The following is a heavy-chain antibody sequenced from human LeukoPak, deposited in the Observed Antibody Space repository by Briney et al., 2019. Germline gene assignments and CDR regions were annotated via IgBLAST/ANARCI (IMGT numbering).Heavy chain of an antibody. CDR1: GFTFSSYS. CDR2: ISSSSSYI. V-gene: IGHV3-21*01. J-gene: IGHJ4*02. Sequence: GGSLRLSCAASGFTFSSYSMNWVRQAPGKGLEWVSSISSSSSYIYYADSVKGRFTISRGNAKNSLYLQMNNLRAEDTTVYYCARGSPSEYSSSSPLEYWGQGTLVTVSS. CDR3: ARGSPSEYSSSSPLEY. D-gene: IGHD6-6*01.